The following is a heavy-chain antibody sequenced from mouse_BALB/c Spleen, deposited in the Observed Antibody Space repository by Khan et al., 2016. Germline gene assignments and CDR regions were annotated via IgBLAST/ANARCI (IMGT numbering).Heavy chain of an antibody. V-gene: IGHV9-3-1*01. CDR3: ARYWSSYWYCDV. CDR1: GYTFTNYG. Sequence: QIQLVQSGPELKKPGETVKISCKASGYTFTNYGMNWVKQAPGKGLKWMGWINTYTGEPTYADDFKGRFAFSLETSASTAYLQINNLKNEDTATYFCARYWSSYWYCDVWGAGTTVTVSS. CDR2: INTYTGEP. D-gene: IGHD1-1*01. J-gene: IGHJ1*01.